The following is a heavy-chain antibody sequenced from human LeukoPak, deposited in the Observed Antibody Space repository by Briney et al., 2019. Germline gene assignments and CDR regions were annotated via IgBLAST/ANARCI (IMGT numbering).Heavy chain of an antibody. CDR2: ISGSGGST. V-gene: IGHV3-23*01. Sequence: RPGGSLRLSCAASGFTFSSYAMSWVRQAPGKGLEWVSAISGSGGSTYYADSVKGRFTISRDNSKNTLYLQMNSLRAEDTAVYYCAKDRIAARCFDYWGQGTLVTVSS. J-gene: IGHJ4*02. CDR1: GFTFSSYA. CDR3: AKDRIAARCFDY. D-gene: IGHD6-6*01.